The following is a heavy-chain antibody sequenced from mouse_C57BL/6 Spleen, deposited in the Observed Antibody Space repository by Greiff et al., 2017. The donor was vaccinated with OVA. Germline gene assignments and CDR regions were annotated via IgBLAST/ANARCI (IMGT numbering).Heavy chain of an antibody. CDR3: ARGVYYGSSYHAMDY. Sequence: ESGPGLVKPSQSLSLTCSVTGYSITSGYYWNWIRQFPGNKLEWMGYISYDGSNNYNPSLKNRISIPRDTYKNQFFLKLKSVTTEDTATYDCARGVYYGSSYHAMDYWGQGTSVTVSS. D-gene: IGHD1-1*01. J-gene: IGHJ4*01. CDR1: GYSITSGYY. V-gene: IGHV3-6*01. CDR2: ISYDGSN.